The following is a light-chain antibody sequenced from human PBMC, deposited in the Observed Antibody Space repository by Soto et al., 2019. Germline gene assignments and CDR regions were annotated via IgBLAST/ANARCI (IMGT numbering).Light chain of an antibody. CDR3: SSFTTSSTYV. CDR2: DVS. V-gene: IGLV2-18*02. J-gene: IGLJ1*01. CDR1: SSDVGSYNR. Sequence: QSALTQPPSVSGSPGQSVAISCTGTSSDVGSYNRVSWYQQPPGTAPKLMIYDVSSRPSEVPDRFSGSKSGNTASLTISGLQAEDEADYYCSSFTTSSTYVFGTGTKVIVL.